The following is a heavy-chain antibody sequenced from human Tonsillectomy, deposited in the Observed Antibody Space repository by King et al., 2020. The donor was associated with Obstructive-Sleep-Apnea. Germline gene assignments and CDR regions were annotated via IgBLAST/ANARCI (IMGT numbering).Heavy chain of an antibody. D-gene: IGHD2/OR15-2a*01. CDR3: ASSLYGPGDAFDI. J-gene: IGHJ3*02. CDR2: IYHNGST. CDR1: GYSISSGYY. V-gene: IGHV4-38-2*02. Sequence: VQLQESGPGLVKPSETLSLTCTVSGYSISSGYYWGWIRQPPGKGLEWIGRIYHNGSTYYNPSLKSRVTISVDTSKNQFSLKLNPLTAADTAVYSCASSLYGPGDAFDIWGQGTMVTFSS.